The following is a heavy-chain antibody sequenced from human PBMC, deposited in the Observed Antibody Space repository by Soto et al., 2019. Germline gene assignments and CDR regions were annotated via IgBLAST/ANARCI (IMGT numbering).Heavy chain of an antibody. Sequence: GGSLILSCAASGFTFSSYAMHWVRQAPGKGLEWVAVISYDGSNKYYADSVKGRFTISRDNSKNTLYLQMNSLRAEDTAVYYCARVVKEERAFDYWGQGTLVTVSS. CDR1: GFTFSSYA. J-gene: IGHJ4*02. D-gene: IGHD1-26*01. CDR2: ISYDGSNK. V-gene: IGHV3-30-3*01. CDR3: ARVVKEERAFDY.